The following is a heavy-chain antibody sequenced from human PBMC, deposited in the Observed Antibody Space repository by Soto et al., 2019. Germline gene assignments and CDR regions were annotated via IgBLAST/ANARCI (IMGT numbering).Heavy chain of an antibody. J-gene: IGHJ4*02. CDR3: ALISDRYDIQAPLDY. Sequence: GGSLRLSCAASGFTFSSYGMHWVRQAPGKGLEWVAVISYDGSNKYYADSVKGRFTISRDNSKNTLYLQMNSLRAEDTAVYYCALISDRYDIQAPLDYWGQGTLVTVSS. CDR1: GFTFSSYG. V-gene: IGHV3-30*03. CDR2: ISYDGSNK. D-gene: IGHD3-9*01.